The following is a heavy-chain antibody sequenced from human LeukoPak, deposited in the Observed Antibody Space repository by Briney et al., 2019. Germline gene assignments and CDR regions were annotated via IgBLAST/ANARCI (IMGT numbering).Heavy chain of an antibody. CDR3: ARLVPPGWFDP. J-gene: IGHJ5*02. Sequence: SETLSLTCTVSGGPITSSSYYWGWIRQPPGKGLEWIANIYYSGSTYSNPSLKSRVTISMDTSNNQFSLKLTSVTAADTAVYYCARLVPPGWFDPWGQGTLVTVSS. CDR1: GGPITSSSYY. CDR2: IYYSGST. V-gene: IGHV4-39*01.